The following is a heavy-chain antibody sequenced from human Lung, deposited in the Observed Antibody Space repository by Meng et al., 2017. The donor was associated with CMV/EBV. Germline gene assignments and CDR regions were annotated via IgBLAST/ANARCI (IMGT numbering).Heavy chain of an antibody. CDR1: GYTFTGYY. V-gene: IGHV1-2*02. D-gene: IGHD3-16*01. CDR3: ARRVGGPDAFDI. CDR2: INPNSGGT. Sequence: ASXXVSCKASGYTFTGYYMHWVRQAPGQGLEWMGWINPNSGGTNYAQKFQGRVTMTRDTSISTAYMELSRLRSDDTAVYYCARRVGGPDAFDIWGQGPMVTVSS. J-gene: IGHJ3*02.